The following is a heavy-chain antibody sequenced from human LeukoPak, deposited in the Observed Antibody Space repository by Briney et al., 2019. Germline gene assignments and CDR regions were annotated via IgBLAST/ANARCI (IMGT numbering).Heavy chain of an antibody. D-gene: IGHD1-26*01. CDR3: ARDGAEGGSSTLGFDY. CDR1: GYAFTGYY. V-gene: IGHV1-2*02. J-gene: IGHJ4*02. Sequence: GASVKVSCKASGYAFTGYYMHWVRQAPGQGLEWMGWINPNSGGTNYAQKFQGRVTMTRDTSISTAYMELSSLRSEDTAVYYCARDGAEGGSSTLGFDYWGQGTLVTVSS. CDR2: INPNSGGT.